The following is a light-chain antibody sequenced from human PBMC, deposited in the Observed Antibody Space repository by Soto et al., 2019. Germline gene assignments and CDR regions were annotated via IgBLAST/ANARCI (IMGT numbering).Light chain of an antibody. Sequence: DIQMTQSPSTLFASVGDRVTITCRASQSISSWLAWYQQKPGKAPKLLIYKASSLESGVPSRFSGSGSGTEFTLTISSLQPDDFATYYCQQYKSSSWTFGQGTKVEIK. V-gene: IGKV1-5*03. CDR2: KAS. CDR1: QSISSW. J-gene: IGKJ1*01. CDR3: QQYKSSSWT.